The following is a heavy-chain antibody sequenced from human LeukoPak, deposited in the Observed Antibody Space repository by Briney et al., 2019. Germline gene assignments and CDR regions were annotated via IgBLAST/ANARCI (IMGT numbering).Heavy chain of an antibody. CDR3: AREGGAYCTNGVCENWFDP. D-gene: IGHD2-8*01. V-gene: IGHV1-69*13. CDR2: IIPIFGTA. Sequence: GASVKVSCKASGGTFSSYAISWVRQAPGQGLEWMGGIIPIFGTANYAQKFQGRVTITADESTSTAYMELSSLRSEDTAVYYCAREGGAYCTNGVCENWFDPWGQGTLVTVSS. CDR1: GGTFSSYA. J-gene: IGHJ5*02.